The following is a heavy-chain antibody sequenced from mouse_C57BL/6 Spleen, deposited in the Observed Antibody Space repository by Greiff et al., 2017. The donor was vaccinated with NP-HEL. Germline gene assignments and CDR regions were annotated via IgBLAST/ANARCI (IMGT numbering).Heavy chain of an antibody. CDR2: IYPSDSET. CDR1: GYTFTSYW. J-gene: IGHJ2*01. Sequence: VQLQQPGAELVRPGSSVKLSCKASGYTFTSYWMDWVKQRPGQGLEWIGNIYPSDSETHYNQKFKDKATLTVDKSSSTAYMQLSSLTSGDSAVYYCGRTGTEGDYWGQGTTLTVSS. V-gene: IGHV1-61*01. D-gene: IGHD4-1*01. CDR3: GRTGTEGDY.